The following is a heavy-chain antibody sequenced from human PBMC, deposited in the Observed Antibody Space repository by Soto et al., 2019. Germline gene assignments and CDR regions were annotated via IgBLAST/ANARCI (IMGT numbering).Heavy chain of an antibody. CDR3: ARLRGGRDFWSGYYPYYFDY. CDR2: IYYSGST. V-gene: IGHV4-59*01. J-gene: IGHJ4*02. D-gene: IGHD3-3*01. Sequence: SETLSLTCTVSGGSISSYYWSWIRQPPGKGLEWIGYIYYSGSTNYNPSLKSRVTISVDTSKNQFSLKLSSVTAADTAVYYCARLRGGRDFWSGYYPYYFDYWGQGTLVTVSS. CDR1: GGSISSYY.